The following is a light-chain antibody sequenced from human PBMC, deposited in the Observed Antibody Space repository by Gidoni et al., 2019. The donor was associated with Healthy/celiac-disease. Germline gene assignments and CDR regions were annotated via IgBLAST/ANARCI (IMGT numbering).Light chain of an antibody. CDR2: GAS. V-gene: IGKV3-15*01. CDR3: QQYNNWPTAYT. CDR1: QSVSSN. Sequence: IAIPQSPPPRSVSPGERAPPACRASQSVSSNLAWYQQKPGQAPRLLIYGASTRATGIPARFSGSGSGTEFTLTISSLQSEDFAVYYCQQYNNWPTAYTFGQGTKLEIK. J-gene: IGKJ2*01.